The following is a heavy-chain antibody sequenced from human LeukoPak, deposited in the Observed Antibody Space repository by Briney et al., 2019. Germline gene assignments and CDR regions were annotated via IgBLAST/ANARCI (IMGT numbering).Heavy chain of an antibody. CDR3: ARDPRSLQQWLVPIRDEGFFDY. V-gene: IGHV4-4*07. Sequence: SETLSLTCTVSGGSISSYYWSWIRQPAGKGLEWIGRIYTSGSTYYNPSLKSRVTISVDTSKNQFSLKLSSVTAADTAVYYCARDPRSLQQWLVPIRDEGFFDYWGQGTLVTVSS. CDR1: GGSISSYY. J-gene: IGHJ4*02. D-gene: IGHD6-19*01. CDR2: IYTSGST.